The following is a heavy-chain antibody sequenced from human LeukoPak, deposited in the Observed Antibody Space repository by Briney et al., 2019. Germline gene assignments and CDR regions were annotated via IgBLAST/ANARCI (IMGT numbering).Heavy chain of an antibody. V-gene: IGHV4-59*01. CDR1: GGSISSYY. Sequence: SETLSLTCTLPGGSISSYYWSWIRQLPGKGLEWIGYIYYSGSTNYNPSLTSRVTISVDTSKVQFSLKLSSVSAAGTAVYYCAREVDWFDPWGQGTLVTVSS. D-gene: IGHD2-15*01. CDR3: AREVDWFDP. J-gene: IGHJ5*02. CDR2: IYYSGST.